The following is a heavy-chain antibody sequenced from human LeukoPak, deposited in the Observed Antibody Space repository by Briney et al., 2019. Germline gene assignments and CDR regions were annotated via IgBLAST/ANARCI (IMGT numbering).Heavy chain of an antibody. CDR2: ISYDGSNS. V-gene: IGHV3-30*01. Sequence: GGSLRLSCAPSGFTFSSHAVHWVRQAPGKGLEWVALISYDGSNSYYADSLKGRFTISRDNSKNTLYLQMNSLRAEDTAVYYCARGGSGSYYYYFYYMDVWGKGTTVTVSS. CDR3: ARGGSGSYYYYFYYMDV. D-gene: IGHD1-26*01. J-gene: IGHJ6*03. CDR1: GFTFSSHA.